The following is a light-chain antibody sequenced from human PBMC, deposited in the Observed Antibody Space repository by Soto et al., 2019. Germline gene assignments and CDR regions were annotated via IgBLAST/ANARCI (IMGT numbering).Light chain of an antibody. CDR2: DVS. CDR3: SSYTSSSTHG. V-gene: IGLV2-14*01. J-gene: IGLJ1*01. Sequence: QSALTQPASVSGSPGQSITISCTGTSSDVGGYNYVSWYQQHPGKAPKLMIYDVSNRPSGVSNRFSGSKSCNTASLTISGLQAEDEADYYCSSYTSSSTHGFGTGTKLTVL. CDR1: SSDVGGYNY.